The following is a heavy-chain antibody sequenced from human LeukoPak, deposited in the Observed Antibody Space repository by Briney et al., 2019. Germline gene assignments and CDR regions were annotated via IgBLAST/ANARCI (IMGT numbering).Heavy chain of an antibody. J-gene: IGHJ4*02. V-gene: IGHV4-38-2*01. CDR2: IYHSGST. Sequence: SETLSLTCAVSGYSISSGYYWGWIRQPPGKGLEWIGSIYHSGSTYYKPSLKSRITISVDTSKNHFSLKLSSVTAADTAVYYCASSTWFGTRIVFDYWGQGTLVTVYS. CDR1: GYSISSGYY. CDR3: ASSTWFGTRIVFDY. D-gene: IGHD3-10*01.